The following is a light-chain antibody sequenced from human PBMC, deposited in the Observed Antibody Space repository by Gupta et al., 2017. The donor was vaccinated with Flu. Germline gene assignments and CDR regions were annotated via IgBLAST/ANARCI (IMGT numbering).Light chain of an antibody. Sequence: GERVTITRRASQSVKSWLAWYQQNPGKAPRLVIYRASTVERGVPSRFRGSESGTEFNLTISGLEPDDFAIYYCQQYADYPWTFGQGTKVEI. CDR2: RAS. CDR1: QSVKSW. J-gene: IGKJ1*01. CDR3: QQYADYPWT. V-gene: IGKV1-5*03.